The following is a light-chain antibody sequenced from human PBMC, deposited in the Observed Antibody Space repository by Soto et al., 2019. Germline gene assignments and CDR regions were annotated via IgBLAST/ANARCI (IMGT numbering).Light chain of an antibody. CDR2: GAS. J-gene: IGKJ1*01. CDR1: QSVSSN. CDR3: QQYNTWPPWT. Sequence: EIVMTQSPATLSVSPGERATLSCRASQSVSSNLAGYQQKPGQAPRLLIYGASTRATGIPARFSGSGSGTEFTLNISSLQSEDFAVYYCQQYNTWPPWTFGQGTKVEIK. V-gene: IGKV3D-15*01.